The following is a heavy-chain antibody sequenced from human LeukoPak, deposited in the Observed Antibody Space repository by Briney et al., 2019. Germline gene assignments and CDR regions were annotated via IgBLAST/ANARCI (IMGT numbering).Heavy chain of an antibody. CDR1: GGTFSSYT. J-gene: IGHJ5*02. D-gene: IGHD2-2*01. Sequence: SVKVSCKASGGTFSSYTISWVRQAPGQGLEWMGRIIPILGIANYAQKLQGRVTITADKSTSTAYMELSSLRSEDTAVYYCASDPRYCSSTSCYRPWGQGTLVTVSS. V-gene: IGHV1-69*02. CDR2: IIPILGIA. CDR3: ASDPRYCSSTSCYRP.